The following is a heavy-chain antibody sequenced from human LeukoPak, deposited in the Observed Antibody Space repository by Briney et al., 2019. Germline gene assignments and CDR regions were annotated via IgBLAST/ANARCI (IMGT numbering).Heavy chain of an antibody. V-gene: IGHV1-24*01. J-gene: IGHJ6*02. D-gene: IGHD4-23*01. CDR1: GHTLAELA. Sequence: ASVKVSCQVSGHTLAELAMHWVRPAPGKGLEWVGGFDPEEGETFFAQEVLGSVSMTEDTSTDTAYMELSSLTSEDTAVYYCAIRPLTVVTPLDVWGQGTTVTVSS. CDR3: AIRPLTVVTPLDV. CDR2: FDPEEGET.